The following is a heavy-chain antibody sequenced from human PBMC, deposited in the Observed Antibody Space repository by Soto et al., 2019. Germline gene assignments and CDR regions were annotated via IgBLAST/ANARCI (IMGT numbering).Heavy chain of an antibody. Sequence: GGSLRLSCAASGFTFSSYAMSWVRQAPGKGLEWVSAISGSGGSTYYADSVKGRFTISRDNSKNTLYLQMNSLRAEDTAVYYCAKDLQSIPDGDYDVWGQGSTVTVSS. CDR1: GFTFSSYA. V-gene: IGHV3-23*01. CDR3: AKDLQSIPDGDYDV. CDR2: ISGSGGST. D-gene: IGHD4-17*01. J-gene: IGHJ6*02.